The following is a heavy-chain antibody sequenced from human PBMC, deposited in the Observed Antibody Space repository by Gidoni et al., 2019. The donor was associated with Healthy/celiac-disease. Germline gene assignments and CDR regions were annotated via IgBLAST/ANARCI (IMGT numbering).Heavy chain of an antibody. V-gene: IGHV4-38-2*01. CDR2: IYPSGIT. J-gene: IGHJ4*01. Sequence: QVQLQDSGPGLVKPSETLSLTCAVSGYSISRGYYWGWIRQPPGKGLEWIGRIYPSGITYYNPSLKNRVTRSVDTSKNQFYLKLSSVTAADTDVYYCARRPYDLWSGYYAEYYFDYWGQNHGHRLL. CDR3: ARRPYDLWSGYYAEYYFDY. D-gene: IGHD3-3*01. CDR1: GYSISRGYY.